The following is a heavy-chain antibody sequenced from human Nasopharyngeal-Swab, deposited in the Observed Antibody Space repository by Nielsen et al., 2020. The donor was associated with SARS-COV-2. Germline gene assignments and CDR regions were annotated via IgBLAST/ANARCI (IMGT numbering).Heavy chain of an antibody. CDR2: IYYSGST. CDR1: GGSISSGGYY. D-gene: IGHD3-3*01. J-gene: IGHJ4*02. Sequence: LRLSCTVSGGSISSGGYYWSWIRQHPGKGLEWIGYIYYSGSTYYNPSLKSRVTISVDTSKNQFSLKLSSVTAADTAVYYCARANRAGARIFGVVTHLDYWGQGTLVTVSS. V-gene: IGHV4-31*03. CDR3: ARANRAGARIFGVVTHLDY.